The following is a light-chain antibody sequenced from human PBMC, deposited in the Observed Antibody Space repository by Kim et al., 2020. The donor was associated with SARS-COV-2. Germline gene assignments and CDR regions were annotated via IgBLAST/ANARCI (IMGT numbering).Light chain of an antibody. J-gene: IGKJ4*01. CDR2: GAS. CDR1: QSIISNY. V-gene: IGKV3-20*01. CDR3: QQYGSSPGT. Sequence: SPGERATLSCRASQSIISNYLAWYQQKLGQAPRILIYGASSRAAGIPDRFSGSGSGADFTLSISRLEPEDFAVYYCQQYGSSPGTFGGGTKVDIK.